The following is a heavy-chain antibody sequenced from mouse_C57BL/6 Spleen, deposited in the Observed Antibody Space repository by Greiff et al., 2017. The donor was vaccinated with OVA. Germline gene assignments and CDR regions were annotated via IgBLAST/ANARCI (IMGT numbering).Heavy chain of an antibody. Sequence: QVQLQQPGAELVRPGSSVKLSCKASGYTFTSYWMHWVKQRPIQGLEWIGNIDPSDSETHYNQKFKDKATLTVDKSSSTAYMQLSSLTSEDSAFYYCAREEVTTRGYFDYWGQGTTRTVSS. V-gene: IGHV1-52*01. J-gene: IGHJ2*01. CDR3: AREEVTTRGYFDY. D-gene: IGHD2-2*01. CDR1: GYTFTSYW. CDR2: IDPSDSET.